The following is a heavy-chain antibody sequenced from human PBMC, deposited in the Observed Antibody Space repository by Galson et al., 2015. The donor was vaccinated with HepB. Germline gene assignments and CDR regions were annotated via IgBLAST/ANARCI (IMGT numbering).Heavy chain of an antibody. CDR2: IKEDGSGP. J-gene: IGHJ4*02. V-gene: IGHV3-7*03. D-gene: IGHD3-16*01. Sequence: SLRLSCAGSGFTFSNYWMNWVRQAPGTGLEWVAHIKEDGSGPYYVESVKGRFTISRDNAKSSLYLKMNSLRGENTAVYYCLRGRSYDVDYWGQGTLVTVSS. CDR1: GFTFSNYW. CDR3: LRGRSYDVDY.